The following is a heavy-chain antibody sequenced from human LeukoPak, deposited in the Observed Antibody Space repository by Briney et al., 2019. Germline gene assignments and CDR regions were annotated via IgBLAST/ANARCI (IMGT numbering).Heavy chain of an antibody. CDR1: GFTFSSYG. CDR3: ARDYCSSTSCHDY. V-gene: IGHV3-30*02. J-gene: IGHJ4*02. Sequence: GGSLRLSCAASGFTFSSYGMHWVGQAPGKGLEWVAFIRYDGSNKYYADSVKGRFTISRDNSKNTLYLQMNSLRAEDTAVYYCARDYCSSTSCHDYWGQGTLVTVSS. CDR2: IRYDGSNK. D-gene: IGHD2-2*01.